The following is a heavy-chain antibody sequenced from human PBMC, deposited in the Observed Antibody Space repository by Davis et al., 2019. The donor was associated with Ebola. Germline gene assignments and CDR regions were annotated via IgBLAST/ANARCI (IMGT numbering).Heavy chain of an antibody. J-gene: IGHJ3*02. CDR3: AHRRFLLTVSDAFDI. CDR1: GFSLSTSGVG. Sequence: SGPTLVKPTPTLTLTCTFSGFSLSTSGVGVGWIRQPPGKALEWLALIYWDDDKRYSPSLKSRLTITKDTSKNQVILTMTNKDPVDTATYYCAHRRFLLTVSDAFDIWGQGTMVTVSS. V-gene: IGHV2-5*02. D-gene: IGHD2/OR15-2a*01. CDR2: IYWDDDK.